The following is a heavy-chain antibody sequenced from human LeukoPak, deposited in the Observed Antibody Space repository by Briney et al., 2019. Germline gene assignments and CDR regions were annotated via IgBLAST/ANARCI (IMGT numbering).Heavy chain of an antibody. J-gene: IGHJ4*02. D-gene: IGHD2-2*01. CDR1: GFTFSSDA. CDR2: ISGSGGST. Sequence: GRSLRLSCAASGFTFSSDAMSSVCQAPGKRLEWVSAISGSGGSTYYADSVKGRFTISRDNSKNTLYLQMNSLRAEDTAVYYCAKDSHDIVVVPAAVGLDYWGQGTLVTVSS. V-gene: IGHV3-23*01. CDR3: AKDSHDIVVVPAAVGLDY.